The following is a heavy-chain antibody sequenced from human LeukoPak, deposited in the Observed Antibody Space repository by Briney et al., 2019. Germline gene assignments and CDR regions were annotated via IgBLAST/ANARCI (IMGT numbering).Heavy chain of an antibody. D-gene: IGHD3-22*01. CDR1: GFTFSSYA. CDR3: AREHYYDSSGYYPI. Sequence: PGRSLRLSCAASGFTFSSYAMHWVRQAPGKGLEWVAVISYDGSNKYYADSVKGRFTISRDNSKNTLYLQMNSLRAEDTAVYYCAREHYYDSSGYYPIWGQGTMVTVSS. V-gene: IGHV3-30-3*01. J-gene: IGHJ3*02. CDR2: ISYDGSNK.